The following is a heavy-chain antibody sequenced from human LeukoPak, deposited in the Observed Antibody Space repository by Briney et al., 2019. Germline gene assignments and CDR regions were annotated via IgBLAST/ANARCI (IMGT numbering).Heavy chain of an antibody. D-gene: IGHD6-13*01. CDR1: GYSFTSYW. CDR2: IYPGDSDT. V-gene: IGHV5-51*01. J-gene: IGHJ3*02. CDR3: ARVAAAGTFGAFDI. Sequence: GESLKISCKGSGYSFTSYWIGWVRQMPGKGLEWMGIIYPGDSDTRYSPSLQGQVTISADKSISAAYLQWSSLEASDTAMYYCARVAAAGTFGAFDIWGQGTMVSVSS.